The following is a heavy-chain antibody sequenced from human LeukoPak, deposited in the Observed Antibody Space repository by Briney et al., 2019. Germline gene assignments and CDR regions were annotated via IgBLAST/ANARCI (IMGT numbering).Heavy chain of an antibody. CDR1: GFTFSSYA. J-gene: IGHJ4*02. D-gene: IGHD2-2*01. CDR2: ISGSGGST. CDR3: ARSAGYCSSTSCYYYDY. Sequence: GGSLRLSCAASGFTFSSYAMSWVRQAPGKGLEWVSAISGSGGSTYYADSVKGRFTISRDNSKNTLYLQMNSLRAEDTAVYYCARSAGYCSSTSCYYYDYWGQGTLVTVSS. V-gene: IGHV3-23*01.